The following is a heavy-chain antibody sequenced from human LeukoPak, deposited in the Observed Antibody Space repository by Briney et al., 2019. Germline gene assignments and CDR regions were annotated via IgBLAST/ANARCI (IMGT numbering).Heavy chain of an antibody. CDR3: ERDPTPPQEEDLEWLLWYFDY. Sequence: GGSLRLSCAASGFTFSSYSMNWVRQAPGKGLEWVSSISSSSSYIYYADSVKGRFTISRDNAKNSLYLQMNSLRAEDTAVYYCERDPTPPQEEDLEWLLWYFDYWAQGTLVTVSS. D-gene: IGHD3-3*01. J-gene: IGHJ4*02. CDR1: GFTFSSYS. V-gene: IGHV3-21*01. CDR2: ISSSSSYI.